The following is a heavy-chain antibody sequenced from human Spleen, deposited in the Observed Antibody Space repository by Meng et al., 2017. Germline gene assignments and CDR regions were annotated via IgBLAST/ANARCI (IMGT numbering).Heavy chain of an antibody. V-gene: IGHV1-2*06. CDR1: GYTFTAYY. J-gene: IGHJ2*01. CDR3: ARGWYFDL. Sequence: ASVKVSCKTSGYTFTAYYLHWVRQAPGQGLEWVGRINADSGGTNYAQKFQGRVTVTRDTSISTAYMELGRLISDDTAVYYCARGWYFDLWGRGTLVTVSS. CDR2: INADSGGT.